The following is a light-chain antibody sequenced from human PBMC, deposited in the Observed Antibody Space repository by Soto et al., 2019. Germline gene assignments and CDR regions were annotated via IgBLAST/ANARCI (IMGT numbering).Light chain of an antibody. Sequence: QAVLTQPPSASGTPGQGLIISCSGSSSNIGSNYVYWYRLLPGTAPKLVMFSDVTRPPGVPDRFSGSKSGNTASLTISGLQAEDEADYFCSSYSISTAYLFGTGTKVTVL. CDR2: SDV. CDR1: SSNIGSNY. J-gene: IGLJ1*01. V-gene: IGLV1-47*02. CDR3: SSYSISTAYL.